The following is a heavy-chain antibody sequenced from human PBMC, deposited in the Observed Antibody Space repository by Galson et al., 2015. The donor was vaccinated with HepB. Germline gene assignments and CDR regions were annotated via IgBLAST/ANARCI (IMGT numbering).Heavy chain of an antibody. CDR2: IITIFGTA. Sequence: SVKVSCKASGGTFSRYAISWVRQAPGQGLEWMGGIITIFGTANYAQKFQGIVTITADETTSTAYMELSRLRYEDTAVYYCASSDPEPGGISSTYYYYTMDVCGQGTTVTVSS. CDR1: GGTFSRYA. J-gene: IGHJ6*02. D-gene: IGHD2-2*01. CDR3: ASSDPEPGGISSTYYYYTMDV. V-gene: IGHV1-69*13.